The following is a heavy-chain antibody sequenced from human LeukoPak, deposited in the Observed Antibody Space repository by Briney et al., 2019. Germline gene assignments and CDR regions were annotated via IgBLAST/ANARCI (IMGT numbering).Heavy chain of an antibody. D-gene: IGHD3-10*01. Sequence: ASVKVYCKTSGYTFTNFRIHWVRQTPGQGFEWMGWIGPSNNYTEYEQKLQGRLTLTTDTSTTTAHMELRSLTFDDTAIYYCARDSYYGGHYAFFEHWGQGTLVTVSS. V-gene: IGHV1-18*01. CDR2: IGPSNNYT. CDR1: GYTFTNFR. J-gene: IGHJ4*02. CDR3: ARDSYYGGHYAFFEH.